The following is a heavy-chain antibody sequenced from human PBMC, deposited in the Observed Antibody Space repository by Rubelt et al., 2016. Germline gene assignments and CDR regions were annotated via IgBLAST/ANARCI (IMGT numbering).Heavy chain of an antibody. CDR1: GGSFSGYY. J-gene: IGHJ4*02. Sequence: QVQLQQWGAGLLKPSETLSLTCAVYGGSFSGYYWSWIRQPPGKGLEWLGSIYHSGSTYYNPSLKSRVTISVDTSKNQFSLKLSSVTAADTAVYYCARDDYDSSGYYYSYWGQGTLVTVSS. D-gene: IGHD3-22*01. V-gene: IGHV4-34*01. CDR2: IYHSGST. CDR3: ARDDYDSSGYYYSY.